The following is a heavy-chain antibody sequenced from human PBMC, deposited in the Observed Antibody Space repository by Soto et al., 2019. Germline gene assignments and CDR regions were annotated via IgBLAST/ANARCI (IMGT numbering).Heavy chain of an antibody. J-gene: IGHJ6*02. Sequence: SQTLSLTCAISGDSVSSNSAAWNWIRQSPSRGLEWLGRTYYRSKWYNDYAVSVKSRITINPDTSKNQFSLQLNSVTPEDTAVYYCARDTQVPYYYDFWSGKPYGMDVWGQGTTVTVSS. D-gene: IGHD3-3*01. CDR1: GDSVSSNSAA. V-gene: IGHV6-1*01. CDR2: TYYRSKWYN. CDR3: ARDTQVPYYYDFWSGKPYGMDV.